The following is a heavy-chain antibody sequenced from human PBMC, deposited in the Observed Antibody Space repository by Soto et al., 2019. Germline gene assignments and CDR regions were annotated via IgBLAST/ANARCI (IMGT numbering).Heavy chain of an antibody. CDR2: VYNSGST. V-gene: IGHV4-59*01. D-gene: IGHD3-10*01. J-gene: IGHJ4*02. CDR3: AGDYASGSYRFDY. CDR1: TASISSYS. Sequence: LSLTCTVSTASISSYSWSWIRQPPGKGLEWIGYVYNSGSTIYNPSLKSRVTISLDTSKNQFSLRLTSVTAADTAVYYCAGDYASGSYRFDYWGQGALVTVSS.